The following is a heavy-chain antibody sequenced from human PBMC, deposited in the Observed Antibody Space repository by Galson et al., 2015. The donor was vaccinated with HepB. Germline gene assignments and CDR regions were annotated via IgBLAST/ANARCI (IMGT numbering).Heavy chain of an antibody. Sequence: SLRLSCATSGFTFSDSFMSWIRQAPGKGLEWVSFINPSGSYAKYADSVKGRFTISRDNAENSVYLQMNSLRPEDTALYHCVRVGAPRWGQGTLVTVSS. J-gene: IGHJ4*02. D-gene: IGHD3-16*01. CDR3: VRVGAPR. CDR1: GFTFSDSF. CDR2: INPSGSYA. V-gene: IGHV3-11*06.